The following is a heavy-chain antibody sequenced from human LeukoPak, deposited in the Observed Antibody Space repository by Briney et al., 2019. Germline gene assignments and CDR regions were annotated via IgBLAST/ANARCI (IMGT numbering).Heavy chain of an antibody. Sequence: ASVKVSCKASGYTFTSYGISWVRQAPGQGLEWMGWISAYNGNTNYAQKFQGRVTITADKSTSTAYMELSSLRSEDTAVYYCARVGGSSWRDYWGQGTLVTVSS. CDR1: GYTFTSYG. V-gene: IGHV1-18*01. CDR3: ARVGGSSWRDY. D-gene: IGHD6-13*01. J-gene: IGHJ4*02. CDR2: ISAYNGNT.